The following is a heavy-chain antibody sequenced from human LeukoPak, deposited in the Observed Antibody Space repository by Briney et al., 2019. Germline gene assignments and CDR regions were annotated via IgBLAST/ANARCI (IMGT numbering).Heavy chain of an antibody. CDR2: ISGNGAGT. D-gene: IGHD1-1*01. CDR3: AKEWANWN. CDR1: GFTFSNYA. Sequence: PGGSLRLSCVASGFTFSNYAMSWVRQAPGKGLEWVSDISGNGAGTYYADSVKGRFTISRDNSKNTLYLQMSSLRVEDTAVYYCAKEWANWNWGQGTLVTVSS. V-gene: IGHV3-23*01. J-gene: IGHJ4*02.